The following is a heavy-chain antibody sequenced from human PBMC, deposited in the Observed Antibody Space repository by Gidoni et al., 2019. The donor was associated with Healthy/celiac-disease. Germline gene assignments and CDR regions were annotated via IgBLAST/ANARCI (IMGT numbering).Heavy chain of an antibody. V-gene: IGHV3-23*01. CDR2: ISGSGGST. D-gene: IGHD2-15*01. J-gene: IGHJ6*02. CDR3: AKRRGYCSGGSCSNDYYDYGMDV. CDR1: GFTFSSYA. Sequence: EVQLLESGGGLVQPGGSLRLSCAASGFTFSSYAMSWVRQAPGKGLEWVSAISGSGGSTYYADSVKGRFTISRDNSKNTLYLQMNSLRAEDTAVYYCAKRRGYCSGGSCSNDYYDYGMDVWGQGTTVTVSS.